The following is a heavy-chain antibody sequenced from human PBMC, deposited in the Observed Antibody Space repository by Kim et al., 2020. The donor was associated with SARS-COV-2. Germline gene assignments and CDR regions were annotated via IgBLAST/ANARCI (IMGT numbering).Heavy chain of an antibody. V-gene: IGHV3-11*03. CDR3: AAGTGY. CDR2: SSSSYT. J-gene: IGHJ4*02. D-gene: IGHD3-9*01. Sequence: SSSSYTNYADSVKGRFTISRDNAKNSLYLQMNSLRAEDTAVYYCAAGTGYWGQGTLVTVSS.